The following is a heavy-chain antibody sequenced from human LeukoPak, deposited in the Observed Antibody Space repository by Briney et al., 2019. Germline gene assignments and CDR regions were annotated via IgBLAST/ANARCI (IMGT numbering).Heavy chain of an antibody. CDR2: ISSSGSTI. CDR1: GFTFSDYY. J-gene: IGHJ4*02. CDR3: AKDIAAAGRGEFDY. Sequence: GGSLRLSCAASGFTFSDYYMSWVRQAPGKGLEWVSYISSSGSTIYYADSVKGRFTISRDNAKNSLYLQINSLRAEDTALYYCAKDIAAAGRGEFDYWGQGTLVTVSS. V-gene: IGHV3-11*01. D-gene: IGHD6-13*01.